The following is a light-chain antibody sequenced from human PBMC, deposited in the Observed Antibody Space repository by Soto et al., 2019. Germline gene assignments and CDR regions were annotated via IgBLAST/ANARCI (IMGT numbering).Light chain of an antibody. V-gene: IGKV4-1*01. CDR3: QQYYNTPSYT. CDR2: WAS. Sequence: DIVMTQSPDSLAVSLGERATINCKSSQSVLYSSNNKNYLAWYQQKPGQPPKLLIYWASTRESGVPDRFRGSGSGTDFTLTISSLQAEDVAVYYCQQYYNTPSYTFGQGTKLEIK. CDR1: QSVLYSSNNKNY. J-gene: IGKJ2*01.